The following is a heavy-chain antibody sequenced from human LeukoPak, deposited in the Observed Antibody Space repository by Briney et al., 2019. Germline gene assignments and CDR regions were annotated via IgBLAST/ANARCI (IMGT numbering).Heavy chain of an antibody. CDR3: ARAGISIFGMITPNWFDP. D-gene: IGHD3-3*01. V-gene: IGHV4-34*01. CDR1: GFTFSSYA. Sequence: GSLRLSCAASGFTFSSYAMSWVRQPPGKGLEWIGEISHSGSTKFNPSLKSRVTISVDTSRNQFSLNLTSVTAADTAVYYCARAGISIFGMITPNWFDPWGQGTLVSVSS. CDR2: ISHSGST. J-gene: IGHJ5*02.